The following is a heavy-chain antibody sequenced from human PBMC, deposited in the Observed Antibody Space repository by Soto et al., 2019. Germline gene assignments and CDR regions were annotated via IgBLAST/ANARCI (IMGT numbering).Heavy chain of an antibody. Sequence: GGSLRLSCAASGFTFSSYAMSWVRQAPGKGLEWVSAISGSGGSTYYADSVKGRFTISRDNSKNTLYLQMNSLRAEDTAVYDCAKDSFVVVPATGYFDYWGQGTLVTVSS. V-gene: IGHV3-23*01. J-gene: IGHJ4*02. CDR3: AKDSFVVVPATGYFDY. CDR2: ISGSGGST. CDR1: GFTFSSYA. D-gene: IGHD2-2*01.